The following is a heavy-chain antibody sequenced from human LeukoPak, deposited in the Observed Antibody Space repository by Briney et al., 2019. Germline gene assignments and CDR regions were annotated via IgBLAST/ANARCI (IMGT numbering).Heavy chain of an antibody. CDR2: IKRKTDGGTT. CDR3: TTNLGTVTDY. Sequence: GGSLRLSCADSGFTLSKAWMSWVREAPGKGGEWVGRIKRKTDGGTTDYAAPVKGRFTISRDDSENTVFLQMNSLKTDDTAVYYPTTNLGTVTDYWGQGTLVSVSS. D-gene: IGHD4-17*01. CDR1: GFTLSKAW. V-gene: IGHV3-15*01. J-gene: IGHJ4*02.